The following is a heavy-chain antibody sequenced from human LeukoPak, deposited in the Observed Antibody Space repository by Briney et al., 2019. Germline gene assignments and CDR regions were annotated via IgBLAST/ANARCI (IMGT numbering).Heavy chain of an antibody. J-gene: IGHJ4*02. CDR3: ARRGTTVSSSDY. D-gene: IGHD4-17*01. V-gene: IGHV4-61*02. CDR2: IYISGST. CDR1: GGSISSGSYY. Sequence: SETLSLTCTVSGGSISSGSYYWSWNRQPAGKGLEWIGRIYISGSTNCNPSLKSRVTISVDTSKNQFSLKLSSVTAADTAVYYCARRGTTVSSSDYWGQGTLVAVSS.